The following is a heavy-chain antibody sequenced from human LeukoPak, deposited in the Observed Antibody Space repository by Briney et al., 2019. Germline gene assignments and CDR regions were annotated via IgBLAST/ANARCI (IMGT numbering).Heavy chain of an antibody. CDR3: ARVDSTSWFDH. Sequence: PGGSLRLSCAASGFTFSDHWMSWVRQAPGKGLEWVANIKPEGSEKYYVDSVKGRFTISRDNAKNSLYLQMNSLGAEDTALYYCARVDSTSWFDHWGQGTLVTVSS. D-gene: IGHD6-13*01. J-gene: IGHJ5*02. CDR1: GFTFSDHW. V-gene: IGHV3-7*02. CDR2: IKPEGSEK.